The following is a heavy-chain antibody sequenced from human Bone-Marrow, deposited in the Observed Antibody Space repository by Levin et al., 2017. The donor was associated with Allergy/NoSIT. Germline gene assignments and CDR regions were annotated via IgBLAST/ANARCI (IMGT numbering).Heavy chain of an antibody. CDR3: ARVSVSGNKTAEH. J-gene: IGHJ1*01. CDR2: IIPIFGTT. Sequence: GASVKVSCKASGGTFTSYAISWVRQAPGQGPEWMGGIIPIFGTTNYAQKSQGRVTITADESTSTAYMDLSSLSSEDTAVYYCARVSVSGNKTAEHWGQGARVTVSS. CDR1: GGTFTSYA. D-gene: IGHD2/OR15-2a*01. V-gene: IGHV1-69*13.